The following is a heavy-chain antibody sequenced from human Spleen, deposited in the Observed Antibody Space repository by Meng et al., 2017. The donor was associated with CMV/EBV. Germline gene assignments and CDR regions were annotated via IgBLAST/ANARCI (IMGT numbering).Heavy chain of an antibody. CDR2: IYSGSRT. D-gene: IGHD3-16*01. CDR3: ARDRGGLSDDYSSPLDY. Sequence: GGSLRLSCAASGFSFSFYTMDWVRQAPGKGLEWVSIIYSGSRTYYADSVKGRFTISRDNSKNILYLQTNSLRADDTAVYYCARDRGGLSDDYSSPLDYWGQGTLVTVSS. J-gene: IGHJ4*02. CDR1: GFSFSFYT. V-gene: IGHV3-53*01.